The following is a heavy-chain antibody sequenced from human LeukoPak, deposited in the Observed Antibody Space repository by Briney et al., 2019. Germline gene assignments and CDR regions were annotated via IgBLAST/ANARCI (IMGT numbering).Heavy chain of an antibody. CDR2: ISSSSSTI. CDR1: GFTFSSYS. Sequence: GGSLRLSCAASGFTFSSYSMNWVRQAPGKGLEWVSYISSSSSTIYYADSVKGRFTISRDNAKNSLYLQMNSLRAEDTAVYYCARDWRYSGSYPDAFDIWGQGTMVTVSS. J-gene: IGHJ3*02. D-gene: IGHD1-26*01. V-gene: IGHV3-48*04. CDR3: ARDWRYSGSYPDAFDI.